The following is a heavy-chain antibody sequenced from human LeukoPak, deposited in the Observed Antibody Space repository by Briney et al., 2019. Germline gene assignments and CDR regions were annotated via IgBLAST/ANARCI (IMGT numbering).Heavy chain of an antibody. Sequence: SGPALVKPTQTLTLTCTFSGFSLSTRGMCVSWIRQPPGKALEWLARIDWDDDEYYSTSLKTRLTISKDTSKNQVVLTMTNMDPVDTATYYRARSQGDYYYSYGMDVWGQGTTVTVSS. CDR3: ARSQGDYYYSYGMDV. CDR2: IDWDDDE. J-gene: IGHJ6*02. CDR1: GFSLSTRGMC. V-gene: IGHV2-70*11.